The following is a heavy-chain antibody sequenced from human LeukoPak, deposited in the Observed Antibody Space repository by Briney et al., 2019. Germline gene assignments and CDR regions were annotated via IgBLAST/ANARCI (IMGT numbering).Heavy chain of an antibody. J-gene: IGHJ3*02. CDR1: GYTFTSYG. D-gene: IGHD3-16*01. Sequence: ASVKLSCKASGYTFTSYGISWGRQAPGQGLEWLGWISTYNGNTHYAQKLQGRVTMTTDTSTTTAYMELRSLRSDDTAVYYCAKGLVLTPLLLTDAFDMWGEGTMVTVSS. CDR2: ISTYNGNT. CDR3: AKGLVLTPLLLTDAFDM. V-gene: IGHV1-18*01.